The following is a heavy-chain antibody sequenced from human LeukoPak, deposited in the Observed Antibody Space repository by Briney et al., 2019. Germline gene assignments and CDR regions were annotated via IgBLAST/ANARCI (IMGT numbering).Heavy chain of an antibody. J-gene: IGHJ5*02. V-gene: IGHV4-34*01. D-gene: IGHD2-2*01. CDR2: ITHSGST. Sequence: SETLSLTCAVYGGSFSGYYWSWIRQPPGKGLEWIGEITHSGSTNYNPSLKSRVTISVDTSKNQFSLKLSSVTAADTAVYYCARVECSSTSCSNWFDPWGQGTLVTVSS. CDR1: GGSFSGYY. CDR3: ARVECSSTSCSNWFDP.